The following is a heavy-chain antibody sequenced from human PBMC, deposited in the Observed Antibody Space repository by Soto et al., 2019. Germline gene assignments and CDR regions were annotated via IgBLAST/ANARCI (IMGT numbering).Heavy chain of an antibody. CDR1: GYTFTSYD. D-gene: IGHD2-2*02. V-gene: IGHV1-8*01. CDR3: ARDPGCSSTICYTGLDY. Sequence: ASVKVSCKASGYTFTSYDINWVRKATGQGLEWMGWMNPNGGNTGYAQKFQGRVTMTRNTSISTAYMELSSLRSEDTAVYYCARDPGCSSTICYTGLDYWGQGTLVTVSS. CDR2: MNPNGGNT. J-gene: IGHJ4*02.